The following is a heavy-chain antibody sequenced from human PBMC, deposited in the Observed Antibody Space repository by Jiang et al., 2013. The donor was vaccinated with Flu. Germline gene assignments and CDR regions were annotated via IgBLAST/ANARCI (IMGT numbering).Heavy chain of an antibody. CDR2: IIPILGIA. CDR3: ARGSAI. V-gene: IGHV1-2*02. CDR1: GYTFTGYY. Sequence: SVKVSCKASGYTFTGYYMHWVRQAPGQGLEWMGRIIPILGIANYAQKFQGRVAMTRNTSISTAYMELSSLRSEDTAVYYCARGSAIWGQGTLVTVSS. J-gene: IGHJ4*02.